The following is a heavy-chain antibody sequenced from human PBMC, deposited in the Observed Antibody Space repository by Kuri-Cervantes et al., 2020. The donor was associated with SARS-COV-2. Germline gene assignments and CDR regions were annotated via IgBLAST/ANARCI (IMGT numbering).Heavy chain of an antibody. CDR1: GGSIIDHY. D-gene: IGHD5-18*01. Sequence: SEPLSLTCTVSGGSIIDHYWSWIWQSAGKGLEWIGYIYDSGTTNYNHSLKSRVTVSVDKSKNHFSLRLSSVTAADTAVYYCARDLRGQLWSTGIGYWGQGTLVTVSS. CDR3: ARDLRGQLWSTGIGY. V-gene: IGHV4-59*11. CDR2: IYDSGTT. J-gene: IGHJ4*02.